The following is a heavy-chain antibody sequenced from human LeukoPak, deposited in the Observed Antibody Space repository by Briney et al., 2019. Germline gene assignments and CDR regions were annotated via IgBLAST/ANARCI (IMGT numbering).Heavy chain of an antibody. CDR2: IYTSGST. Sequence: PSQTLSLTCTVSGGSISSGSYYWSWIRQPAGKGLEWIGRIYTSGSTNYNPSLKSRVTISVDTSKNQFSLKLSSVTASDTAVYYCARELVYCSSTSCSGRWGQGTLVTVSS. D-gene: IGHD2-2*01. CDR1: GGSISSGSYY. V-gene: IGHV4-61*02. J-gene: IGHJ4*02. CDR3: ARELVYCSSTSCSGR.